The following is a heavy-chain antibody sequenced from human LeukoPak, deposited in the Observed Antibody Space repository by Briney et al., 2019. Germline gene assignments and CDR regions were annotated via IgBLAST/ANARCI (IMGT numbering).Heavy chain of an antibody. CDR3: ARDFGDP. Sequence: GRSLRLSCAASGFTFSSYGMHWVRQAPGKGLEWVAVIWHDGSSKYYADSVKGRVTISRDNSKNTLYLQMNSLRVEDTAVYYCARDFGDPWGQGTLVTVSS. CDR2: IWHDGSSK. CDR1: GFTFSSYG. J-gene: IGHJ5*02. D-gene: IGHD3-10*01. V-gene: IGHV3-33*01.